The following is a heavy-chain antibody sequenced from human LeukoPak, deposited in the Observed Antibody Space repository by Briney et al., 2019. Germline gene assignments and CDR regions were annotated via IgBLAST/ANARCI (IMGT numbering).Heavy chain of an antibody. V-gene: IGHV1-2*02. CDR2: INPNSGGT. J-gene: IGHJ4*02. Sequence: GASVKVSCKASGYTFTGYYMHWVRQAPGQGLKWMGWINPNSGGTNYAQKFQGRVTMTRDTSISTAYMEVSRLRSDDTAVYYCARDRGSGSYSFDYWGQGTLVTVSS. D-gene: IGHD3-10*01. CDR3: ARDRGSGSYSFDY. CDR1: GYTFTGYY.